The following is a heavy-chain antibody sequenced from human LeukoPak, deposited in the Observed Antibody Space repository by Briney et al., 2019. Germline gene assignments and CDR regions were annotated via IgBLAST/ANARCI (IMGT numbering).Heavy chain of an antibody. D-gene: IGHD3-22*01. V-gene: IGHV4-4*02. CDR2: IYHSGST. J-gene: IGHJ3*02. CDR1: GGSISSSNW. CDR3: ARDRGYYYDSSGNAFDI. Sequence: SETLSLTCAVSGGSISSSNWWSWVRQPPGKGLEWIGEIYHSGSTNYNPSLKSRVTISVDKSKNQFSLKLSSVTAADTAVYYCARDRGYYYDSSGNAFDIWGQGTMVTVSS.